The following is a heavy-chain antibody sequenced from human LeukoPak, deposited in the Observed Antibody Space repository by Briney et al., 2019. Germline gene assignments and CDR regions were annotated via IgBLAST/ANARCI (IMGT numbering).Heavy chain of an antibody. V-gene: IGHV3-33*01. CDR3: ARDRIAAARRYRWFDP. CDR1: GFTFSSYG. D-gene: IGHD6-13*01. Sequence: GRSLRLSCAASGFTFSSYGMHWVRQAPGKGLEWVAVIWYDGSNKYYAGSVKGRFTISRDNSKNTLYLQMNSLRAEDTAVYYCARDRIAAARRYRWFDPWAREPWSPSPQ. CDR2: IWYDGSNK. J-gene: IGHJ5*02.